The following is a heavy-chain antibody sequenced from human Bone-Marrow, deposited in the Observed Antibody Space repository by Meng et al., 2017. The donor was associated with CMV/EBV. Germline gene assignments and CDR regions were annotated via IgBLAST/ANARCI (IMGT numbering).Heavy chain of an antibody. J-gene: IGHJ4*02. V-gene: IGHV4-34*01. Sequence: QVQLQTGGSGLLKPSETLSLTCAVYGGSFSGYYWSWIRQPPGKGLEWIGEINHSGSTNYNPSLKSRVTISVDTSKNQFSLKLSSVTAADTAVYYCARGRTAAGATTTTFDYWGQGTLVTVSS. CDR1: GGSFSGYY. D-gene: IGHD6-13*01. CDR3: ARGRTAAGATTTTFDY. CDR2: INHSGST.